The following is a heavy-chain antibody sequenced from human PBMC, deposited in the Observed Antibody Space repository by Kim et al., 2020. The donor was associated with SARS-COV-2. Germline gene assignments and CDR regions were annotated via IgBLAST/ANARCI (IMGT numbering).Heavy chain of an antibody. J-gene: IGHJ6*02. CDR2: IVVGSGNT. CDR3: AAAPYYYYGMDV. V-gene: IGHV1-58*02. Sequence: SVKVSCKASGFTFTSSAMQWVRQARGQRLEWIGWIVVGSGNTNYAQKFQERVTITRDMSTSTAYMELSSLRSEDTAVYYCAAAPYYYYGMDVWGQGTTVTGSS. CDR1: GFTFTSSA.